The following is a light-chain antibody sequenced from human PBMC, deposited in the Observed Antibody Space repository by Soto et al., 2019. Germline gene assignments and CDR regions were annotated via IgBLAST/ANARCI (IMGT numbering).Light chain of an antibody. J-gene: IGKJ1*01. CDR1: QSISSSY. CDR3: QQYGSSRWT. Sequence: ENLLSQSPGTLSFSPGERANISCRASQSISSSYLAWYQHNRGQAPRLLIYGASTRAAGTPDRFSGSGSGTDFTLTISRLEPEDFAVYYCQQYGSSRWTFGQGTKVDIK. V-gene: IGKV3-20*01. CDR2: GAS.